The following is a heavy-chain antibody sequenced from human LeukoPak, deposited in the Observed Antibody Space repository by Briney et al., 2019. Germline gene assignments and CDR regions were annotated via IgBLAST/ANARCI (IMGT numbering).Heavy chain of an antibody. CDR1: GGSISSSSYY. Sequence: SETLSLTCTVSGGSISSSSYYWGWIRQPPGKGLEWIGSIYYSGSTYYIPSLKSRLTISVDTSKIQFSLKLSSVTAADAAVYYCASGGNSFFGAFDIWGQGTMVTVSS. CDR3: ASGGNSFFGAFDI. V-gene: IGHV4-39*01. D-gene: IGHD4-23*01. CDR2: IYYSGST. J-gene: IGHJ3*02.